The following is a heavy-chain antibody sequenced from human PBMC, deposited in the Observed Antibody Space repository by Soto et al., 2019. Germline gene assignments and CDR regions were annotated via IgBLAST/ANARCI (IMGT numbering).Heavy chain of an antibody. CDR1: GFTFSSYG. Sequence: PGGSLRLSCAASGFTFSSYGMHWVRQAPGKGLEWVAVIWYDGSNKYYADSVKGRFTISRDNSKNTLYLQMNSLRAEDTAVYYCARDLAATYSSSWYDYWGQGTLVTVSS. CDR3: ARDLAATYSSSWYDY. D-gene: IGHD6-13*01. V-gene: IGHV3-33*01. CDR2: IWYDGSNK. J-gene: IGHJ4*02.